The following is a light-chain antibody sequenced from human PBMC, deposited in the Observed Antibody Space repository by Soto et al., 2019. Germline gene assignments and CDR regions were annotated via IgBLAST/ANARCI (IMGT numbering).Light chain of an antibody. CDR1: TSDVGSYNL. CDR2: EGT. Sequence: QSALTQPASVSGSPGQSITISCTGTTSDVGSYNLVSWYQQHPGKAPKLMSYEGTKRPSGVSNRFSGSKSGNTASLTISGLQTEDEADYYCCSYAGSGSWVFGGGTKLTVL. CDR3: CSYAGSGSWV. J-gene: IGLJ3*02. V-gene: IGLV2-23*01.